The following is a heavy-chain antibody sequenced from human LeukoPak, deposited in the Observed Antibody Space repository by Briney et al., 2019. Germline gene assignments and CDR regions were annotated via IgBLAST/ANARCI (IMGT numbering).Heavy chain of an antibody. CDR3: AKRGLRGNWFHP. CDR2: INGAGNSS. J-gene: IGHJ5*02. D-gene: IGHD4-17*01. CDR1: GFAFNLYA. Sequence: GGSLRLSCAASGFAFNLYAMNLVRQAPGKGLEWVSSINGAGNSSYYADSLRGRFTVSRDNSKNTLYLQMNSLRAEDTAVYYCAKRGLRGNWFHPWGQGTLVTVSS. V-gene: IGHV3-23*01.